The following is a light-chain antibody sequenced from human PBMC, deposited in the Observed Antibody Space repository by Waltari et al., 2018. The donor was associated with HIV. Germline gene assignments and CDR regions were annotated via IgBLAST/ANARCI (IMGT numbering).Light chain of an antibody. V-gene: IGKV2-28*01. CDR2: LGS. CDR3: MQALQTPT. Sequence: DIVMTQSPLSLPVTPGDPASISGRSSQSLLHSNGYNYLDWYLQKPGQSPQLLIYLGSNRASGVPDRFSGSGSGTDFTLKISRVEAEDVGVYYCMQALQTPTFGQGTKVEIK. CDR1: QSLLHSNGYNY. J-gene: IGKJ1*01.